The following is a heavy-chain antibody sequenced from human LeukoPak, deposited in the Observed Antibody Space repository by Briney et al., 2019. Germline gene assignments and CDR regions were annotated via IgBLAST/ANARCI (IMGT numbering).Heavy chain of an antibody. D-gene: IGHD3-10*01. CDR2: IYSDNT. V-gene: IGHV3-53*01. J-gene: IGHJ5*02. Sequence: PGGSLRLSCTVSGFTVSSNSMSWVRQAPGKGLEWVSFIYSDNTHYSDSVKGRFTISRDNSKNTLYLQMNSLRAEDTAVYYCARDHRYYYGSGTQEGWFDPWGQGTLVTVSS. CDR3: ARDHRYYYGSGTQEGWFDP. CDR1: GFTVSSNS.